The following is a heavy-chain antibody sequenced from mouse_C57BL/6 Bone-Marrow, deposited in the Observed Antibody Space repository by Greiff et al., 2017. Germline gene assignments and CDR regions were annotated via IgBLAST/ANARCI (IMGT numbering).Heavy chain of an antibody. V-gene: IGHV1-9*01. CDR1: GYTFTGYW. Sequence: QVQLQQSGAELMKPGASVKLSCKATGYTFTGYWIEWVKQRPGHGLEWIGEILPGSGSTNYNENFKGKTTFTADTSSNTAYMQLSILTTEDSAIYYWAKYHYCDSSCFEYWGQGTTLTVSS. J-gene: IGHJ2*01. CDR2: ILPGSGST. CDR3: AKYHYCDSSCFEY. D-gene: IGHD1-1*01.